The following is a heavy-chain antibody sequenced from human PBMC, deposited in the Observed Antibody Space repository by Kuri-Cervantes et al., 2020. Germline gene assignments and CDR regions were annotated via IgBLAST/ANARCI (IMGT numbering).Heavy chain of an antibody. D-gene: IGHD3-10*01. CDR1: GFTFSSYW. J-gene: IGHJ5*02. CDR3: ARFSSIWLGESLGWFDP. V-gene: IGHV4-4*08. CDR2: IYTSGST. Sequence: ESLKISCAASGFTFSSYWMSWVRQAPGKGLEWIGRIYTSGSTNYNPSLKSRVTISVDTSKNQFSLKLSSVTAADTAVYYCARFSSIWLGESLGWFDPWGQGTLVTVSS.